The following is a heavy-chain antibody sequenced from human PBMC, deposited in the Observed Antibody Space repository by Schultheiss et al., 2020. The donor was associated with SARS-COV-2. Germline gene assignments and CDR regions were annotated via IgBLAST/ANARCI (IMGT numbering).Heavy chain of an antibody. Sequence: GGSLRLSCAASGFTFSSYDMHWVRQAPGKGLEWVSYISSSSSYTNYADSVKGRFTISRDNAKNSLYLQMNSLRAEDTAVYYCAKDKVHYMDVWGKGTTVTVSS. V-gene: IGHV3-11*05. CDR2: ISSSSSYT. J-gene: IGHJ6*03. CDR3: AKDKVHYMDV. CDR1: GFTFSSYD.